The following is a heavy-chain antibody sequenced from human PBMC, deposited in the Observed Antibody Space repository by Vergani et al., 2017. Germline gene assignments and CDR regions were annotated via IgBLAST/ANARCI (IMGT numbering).Heavy chain of an antibody. J-gene: IGHJ6*02. CDR1: GFTFEEHG. CDR2: IHWNSDVV. Sequence: EVQLVESGGGLVQPGRSLRLSCAASGFTFEEHGMHWVRQAPGKGLEWVSGIHWNSDVVGYADSVKGRFIISRDNTNNSLFLQLRSLRAEDAAVYYCARDCTSGGCPDNYGMDVWGQGATVTVSS. V-gene: IGHV3-9*01. D-gene: IGHD2-8*01. CDR3: ARDCTSGGCPDNYGMDV.